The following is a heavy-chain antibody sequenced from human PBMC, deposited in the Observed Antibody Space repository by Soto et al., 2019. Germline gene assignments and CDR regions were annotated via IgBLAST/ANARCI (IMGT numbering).Heavy chain of an antibody. J-gene: IGHJ4*02. CDR3: ARGKGIDYGDTKFDY. CDR1: GGSISSGDYY. Sequence: LSLTCTVSGGSISSGDYYWSWIRQPPGKGLEWIGYIYYSGSTYYNPSLKSRVTISVDTSKNQFSLKLSSVTAADTAVYYCARGKGIDYGDTKFDYWGQGTLVTVSS. D-gene: IGHD4-17*01. CDR2: IYYSGST. V-gene: IGHV4-30-4*01.